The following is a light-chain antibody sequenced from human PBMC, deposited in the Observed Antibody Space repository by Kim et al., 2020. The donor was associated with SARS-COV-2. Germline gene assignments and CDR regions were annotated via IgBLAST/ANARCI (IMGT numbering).Light chain of an antibody. CDR1: QDIRSD. CDR2: AAS. Sequence: ASVGDRITITWRASQDIRSDFGWYQQNPGRAPKRLIYAASSLQSGVPSRFSGSGSGTEFTLTISSLQPEDFATYFCLQHNTYPLTFGQGTRLEIK. CDR3: LQHNTYPLT. V-gene: IGKV1-17*01. J-gene: IGKJ5*01.